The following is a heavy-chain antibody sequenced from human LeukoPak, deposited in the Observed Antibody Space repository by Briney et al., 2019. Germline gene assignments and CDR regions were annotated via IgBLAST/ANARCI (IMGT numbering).Heavy chain of an antibody. J-gene: IGHJ4*02. CDR1: GGSISSYY. CDR3: ARDHVQYSSSSYFDY. Sequence: PSETLSLTCTVSGGSISSYYWSWIRQPPGKGLEWIGYIYYSGSTNYNPSLKSRVTISVDTSKNQFSLKLSSVTAADTAVYYCARDHVQYSSSSYFDYWGQGTLVTVSS. V-gene: IGHV4-59*01. D-gene: IGHD6-6*01. CDR2: IYYSGST.